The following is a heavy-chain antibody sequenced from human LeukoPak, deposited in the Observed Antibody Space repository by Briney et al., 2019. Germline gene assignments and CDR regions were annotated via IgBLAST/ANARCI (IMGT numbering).Heavy chain of an antibody. D-gene: IGHD4-23*01. J-gene: IGHJ4*02. V-gene: IGHV6-1*01. CDR3: ARDLDGGFDY. Sequence: SQTLSLTCAISGDSVSSGTAAWNWIRQSPSRGLEWLGRTYYRFKWYNNYALSVKSRITINPDTSKNQFSLQLNSVTPEDTSVYYCARDLDGGFDYWGQGTLVTVSS. CDR2: TYYRFKWYN. CDR1: GDSVSSGTAA.